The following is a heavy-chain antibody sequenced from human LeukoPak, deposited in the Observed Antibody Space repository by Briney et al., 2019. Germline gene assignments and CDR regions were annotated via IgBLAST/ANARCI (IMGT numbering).Heavy chain of an antibody. D-gene: IGHD6-19*01. Sequence: GGSLRLSCAASGFTFSSYAMHWVRQAPGKGLEWVAVISYDGSNKYYADSVKGRFTISRDNSKNTLYLQMNSLRAEDTAVYYCAKDGRDSSGWYYFDYWGQGTLVTVSS. CDR1: GFTFSSYA. CDR3: AKDGRDSSGWYYFDY. V-gene: IGHV3-30-3*01. J-gene: IGHJ4*02. CDR2: ISYDGSNK.